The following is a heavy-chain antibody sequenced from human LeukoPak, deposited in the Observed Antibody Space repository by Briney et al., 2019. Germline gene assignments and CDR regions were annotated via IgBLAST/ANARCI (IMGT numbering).Heavy chain of an antibody. D-gene: IGHD3-22*01. J-gene: IGHJ4*02. V-gene: IGHV4-59*12. CDR1: GGSISSYY. CDR2: IYYSGST. CDR3: AREGGYYDSSGPPDY. Sequence: SETLSLTCTVSGGSISSYYWSWIRQPPGKGLEWVGYIYYSGSTNYNPSLKSRVTISVDTSKNQFSLKLSSVTAADTAVYYCAREGGYYDSSGPPDYWGQGTLVTVSS.